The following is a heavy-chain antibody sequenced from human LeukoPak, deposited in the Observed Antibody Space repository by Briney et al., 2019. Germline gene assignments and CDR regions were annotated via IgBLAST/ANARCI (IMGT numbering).Heavy chain of an antibody. CDR3: AREDYSNYGIFDY. D-gene: IGHD4-11*01. Sequence: SETRSLTCTVSGGSISSGGYYWSWIRQHPGKGLEWIGYIYYSGSTYYNPSLKSRVTISLDKSKNQFSLKLSSVTAADTAVYYCAREDYSNYGIFDYWGQGTLVTVSS. J-gene: IGHJ4*02. CDR1: GGSISSGGYY. V-gene: IGHV4-31*03. CDR2: IYYSGST.